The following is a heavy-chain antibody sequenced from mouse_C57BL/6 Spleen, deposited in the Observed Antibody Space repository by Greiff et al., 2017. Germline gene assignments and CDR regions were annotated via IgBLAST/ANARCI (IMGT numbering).Heavy chain of an antibody. D-gene: IGHD1-3*01. V-gene: IGHV1-55*01. Sequence: QVQLQQSGAELVKPGASVKMSCKASGYTFTSYWITWVKQRPGQGLEWIGDIYPGSGSTNYNEKFKSKATLTVDTSSSTAYMQLSSLTSEDSAVYYCARRESKPFLDYWGQGTTRTVSS. CDR2: IYPGSGST. CDR1: GYTFTSYW. J-gene: IGHJ2*01. CDR3: ARRESKPFLDY.